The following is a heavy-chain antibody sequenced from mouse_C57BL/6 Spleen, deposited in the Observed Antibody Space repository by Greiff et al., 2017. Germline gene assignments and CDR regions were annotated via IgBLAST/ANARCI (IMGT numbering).Heavy chain of an antibody. Sequence: QVQLQQPGAELVMPGASVKLSCKASGYTFTSYWMHWVKQRPGQGLEWIGEIDPSDSYTNYNQKFKGKSTLTVDKSSSTAYMQLSSLTSEDSAVYYCARGCYADYWGQGTTLTVSS. CDR2: IDPSDSYT. J-gene: IGHJ2*01. V-gene: IGHV1-69*01. CDR1: GYTFTSYW. D-gene: IGHD2-12*01. CDR3: ARGCYADY.